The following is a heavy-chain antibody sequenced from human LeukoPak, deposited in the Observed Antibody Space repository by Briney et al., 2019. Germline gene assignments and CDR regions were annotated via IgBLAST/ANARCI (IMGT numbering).Heavy chain of an antibody. Sequence: PGGSLRLSCAASGFTFNEYGMNWVRQAPGKGLEWVSYISSSGSTIYYADSVKGRFTISRDNAKNSLYLQMNSLRAEDTAVYYCARDLLAAAGTVWWFDPWGQGTLVTVSS. J-gene: IGHJ5*02. CDR1: GFTFNEYG. V-gene: IGHV3-48*04. CDR2: ISSSGSTI. CDR3: ARDLLAAAGTVWWFDP. D-gene: IGHD6-13*01.